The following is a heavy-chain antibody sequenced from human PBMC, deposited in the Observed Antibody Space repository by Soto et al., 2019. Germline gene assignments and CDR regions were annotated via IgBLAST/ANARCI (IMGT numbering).Heavy chain of an antibody. CDR3: AGGAVGGNSFNYYYYGMDV. Sequence: GGSLRLSCAASGLIFENFGMSWVRQAPGKGLEWISSISGSGFKKYYADSVKGRFTISRDNAKNSLYLQMNSLRAEDTAVYYCAGGAVGGNSFNYYYYGMDVWGQGTTGT. J-gene: IGHJ6*02. D-gene: IGHD6-19*01. CDR2: ISGSGFKK. CDR1: GLIFENFG. V-gene: IGHV3-21*01.